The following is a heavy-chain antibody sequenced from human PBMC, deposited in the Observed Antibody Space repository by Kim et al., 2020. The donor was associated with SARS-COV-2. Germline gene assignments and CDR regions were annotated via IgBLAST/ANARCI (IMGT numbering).Heavy chain of an antibody. V-gene: IGHV4-39*01. CDR1: GGSISSSSYY. CDR2: IYYSGST. D-gene: IGHD2-2*02. CDR3: ASHPLQYCSSTSCYMGGYYYYYGMEV. Sequence: SETLSLTCTVSGGSISSSSYYWGWIRQPPGKGLEWIGSIYYSGSTYYNPSLKSRVTISVDTSKNQFSLKLSSVTAADTAVYYCASHPLQYCSSTSCYMGGYYYYYGMEVWGQGTTVTVSS. J-gene: IGHJ6*02.